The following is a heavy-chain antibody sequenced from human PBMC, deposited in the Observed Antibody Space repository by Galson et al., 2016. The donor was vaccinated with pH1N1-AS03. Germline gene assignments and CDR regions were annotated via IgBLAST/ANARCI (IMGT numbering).Heavy chain of an antibody. D-gene: IGHD2-21*01. V-gene: IGHV4-34*01. CDR2: ITHSGGT. Sequence: VYGGSFSEYSWNWIRQPPGKGLEWIGEITHSGGTNSNPSLKSRVTISVDKSKNQFSLRLRSVTAADTAVYYCARNQLWPSPMDHWGRGSLASVS. J-gene: IGHJ4*02. CDR1: GGSFSEYS. CDR3: ARNQLWPSPMDH.